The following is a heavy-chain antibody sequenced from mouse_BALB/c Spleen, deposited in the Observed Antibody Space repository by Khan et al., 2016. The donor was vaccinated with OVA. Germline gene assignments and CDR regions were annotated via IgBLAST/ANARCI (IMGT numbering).Heavy chain of an antibody. CDR1: GFTFSYYA. CDR2: ISSGGTYT. CDR3: ARLFGKIVDY. J-gene: IGHJ2*01. D-gene: IGHD2-1*01. V-gene: IGHV5-9-3*01. Sequence: EVELVESGGDLVKPGESLKLSCAASGFTFSYYAMSWVRQTPEKRLDWVATISSGGTYTYYPDTVKGRFTISRDDAENTLYLQMSSLRSEDTAMYYCARLFGKIVDYWGQGTTLTVSS.